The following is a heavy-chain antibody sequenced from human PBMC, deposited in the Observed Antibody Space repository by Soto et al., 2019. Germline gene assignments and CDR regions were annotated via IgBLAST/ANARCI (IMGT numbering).Heavy chain of an antibody. Sequence: SETLSLTCAVSGGSISSGGYSWSWIRQPPGKGLEWIGYIYHSGSTYYNPSLKSRVTISVDRSKNQFSLKLSSVTAADTAVYYCARNTWIQLWDNYYFDYWGQGTLVTVSS. CDR3: ARNTWIQLWDNYYFDY. V-gene: IGHV4-30-2*01. CDR1: GGSISSGGYS. D-gene: IGHD5-18*01. CDR2: IYHSGST. J-gene: IGHJ4*02.